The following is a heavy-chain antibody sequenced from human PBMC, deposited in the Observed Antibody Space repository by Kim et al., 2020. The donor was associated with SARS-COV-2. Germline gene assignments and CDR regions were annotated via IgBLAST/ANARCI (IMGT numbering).Heavy chain of an antibody. CDR3: AKDHPSSGWSTFDS. D-gene: IGHD6-19*01. J-gene: IGHJ4*02. V-gene: IGHV3-23*05. CDR1: GFTFSRRA. Sequence: GGSLRLSCAASGFTFSRRAMSWVRQVPGKGLEWIASVNNNNNPYYADSVKDRFTVSRDITKDTLYLQMNSLRAADTALYYCAKDHPSSGWSTFDSWGQGTLVAVSS. CDR2: VNNNNNP.